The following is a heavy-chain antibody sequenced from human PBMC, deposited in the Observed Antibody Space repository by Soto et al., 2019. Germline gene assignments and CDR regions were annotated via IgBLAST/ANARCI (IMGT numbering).Heavy chain of an antibody. CDR1: GGSISSYY. J-gene: IGHJ4*02. V-gene: IGHV4-59*01. D-gene: IGHD2-15*01. CDR3: ARGGFCSGGSCYRGVDFDY. CDR2: IYYSGST. Sequence: SETLSLTCTVSGGSISSYYWSWIRQPPGKGLEWIGYIYYSGSTNYNPSLKSRVTISVDTSKNQFSLKLSSVTAADTAVYYCARGGFCSGGSCYRGVDFDYWGQGTLVTVSS.